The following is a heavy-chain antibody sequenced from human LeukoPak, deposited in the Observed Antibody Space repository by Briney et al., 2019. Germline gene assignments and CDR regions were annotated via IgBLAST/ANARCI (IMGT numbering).Heavy chain of an antibody. CDR2: IIPVLNIT. V-gene: IGHV1-69*04. CDR3: ARDQGLTAPPPYGLDV. J-gene: IGHJ6*02. Sequence: TVKVSCKTSGGTFSSSAITWVRQAPGQGLEWMGRIIPVLNITTYAQKFQGSVTITADTSTSTVYMELSSLRSEETAVYYCARDQGLTAPPPYGLDVWGQGTTVIVSS. CDR1: GGTFSSSA. D-gene: IGHD5-18*01.